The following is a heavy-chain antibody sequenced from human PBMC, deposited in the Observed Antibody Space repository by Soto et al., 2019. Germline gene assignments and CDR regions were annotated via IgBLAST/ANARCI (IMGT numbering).Heavy chain of an antibody. D-gene: IGHD3-9*01. CDR3: ARGVNYDILTGYYNYYYGMDV. Sequence: ASVKVSCKASGYTLTNYAISWVRQAPGQGPEWMGWINTYNGNSNYAQKFQGRVTMTTDTSTSTAYMELRSLRSDDTAVYYCARGVNYDILTGYYNYYYGMDVWGQGTTVTSP. CDR1: GYTLTNYA. V-gene: IGHV1-18*01. J-gene: IGHJ6*02. CDR2: INTYNGNS.